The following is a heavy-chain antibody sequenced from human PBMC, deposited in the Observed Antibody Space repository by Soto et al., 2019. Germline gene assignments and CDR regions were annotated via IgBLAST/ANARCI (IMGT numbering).Heavy chain of an antibody. CDR1: GFTFSSYG. J-gene: IGHJ5*02. V-gene: IGHV3-30*18. CDR2: ISYDGSNK. D-gene: IGHD6-6*01. Sequence: GGSLRLSCAASGFTFSSYGMHWVRQAPGKGLEWVAVISYDGSNKYYADSVKGRFTISRDNSKNTLYLQMNSLRAEDTAVYYCAKEPIAARLSNCFDPWGQGTLVTVSS. CDR3: AKEPIAARLSNCFDP.